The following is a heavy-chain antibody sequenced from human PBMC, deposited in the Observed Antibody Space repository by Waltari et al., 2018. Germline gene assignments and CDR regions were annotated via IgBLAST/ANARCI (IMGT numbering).Heavy chain of an antibody. D-gene: IGHD2-2*03. V-gene: IGHV4-38-2*01. Sequence: QVQLQESGPGLVKPSETLSLTCDVSGYSINSGYYWGWIRQSPGKGLEWIPTIYHAGDTFYNPSRKSRVTISMDTSKNQFSLKLNSVTAADTAVYFCSRQVLGYCTSAACRRLESWGQGTLVTVSS. CDR1: GYSINSGYY. CDR3: SRQVLGYCTSAACRRLES. CDR2: IYHAGDT. J-gene: IGHJ4*02.